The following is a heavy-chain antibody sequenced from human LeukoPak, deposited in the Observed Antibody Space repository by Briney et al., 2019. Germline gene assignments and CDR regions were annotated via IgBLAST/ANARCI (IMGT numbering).Heavy chain of an antibody. CDR2: IYYRGST. CDR3: ATGIVAIKSRFFDY. Sequence: PSETLSLTCAVSGGSIRSSSYYWGWIRQPPGRGLEWIGSIYYRGSTYYNPSLKSRVTISVDTSKSQFSLELTSVTVADTAMCFCATGIVAIKSRFFDYWGQGSLITVSS. J-gene: IGHJ4*02. D-gene: IGHD5-12*01. CDR1: GGSIRSSSYY. V-gene: IGHV4-39*01.